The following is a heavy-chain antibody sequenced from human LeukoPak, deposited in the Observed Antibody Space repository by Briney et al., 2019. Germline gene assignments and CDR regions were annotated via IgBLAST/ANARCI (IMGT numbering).Heavy chain of an antibody. CDR2: ISSSGSTI. D-gene: IGHD3-10*01. V-gene: IGHV3-48*03. J-gene: IGHJ6*03. CDR3: ARDHRGSGSRYYYHYMDV. Sequence: GGSLRLSCAASGFTFSSYEMNWVRQAPGKGLEWVSYISSSGSTIYYADSVKGRFTISRDNAKNSLYLQMNSLRAEDTAVYYCARDHRGSGSRYYYHYMDVWGKGTTVTISS. CDR1: GFTFSSYE.